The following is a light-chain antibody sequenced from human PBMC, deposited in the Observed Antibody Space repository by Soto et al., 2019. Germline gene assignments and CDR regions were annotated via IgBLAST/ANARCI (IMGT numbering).Light chain of an antibody. CDR1: NAGSRS. V-gene: IGLV3-21*01. J-gene: IGLJ2*01. CDR3: QVWEATGDQVV. CDR2: YDS. Sequence: SYELPQPPSVSVAPGETARISCGGNNAGSRSVHWYQQKPGQAPFLVIYYDSDRPPGIPEPFSGSNSENTATLSISRVEAGDEADYYCQVWEATGDQVVFGGGTKLTVL.